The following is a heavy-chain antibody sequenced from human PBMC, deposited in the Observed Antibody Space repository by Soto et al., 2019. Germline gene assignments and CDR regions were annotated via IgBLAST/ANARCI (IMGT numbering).Heavy chain of an antibody. V-gene: IGHV4-39*01. CDR1: GGSISSSSYY. J-gene: IGHJ5*02. D-gene: IGHD1-26*01. CDR3: ATQEVGGSYVYTFDP. Sequence: SETLSLTCTVSGGSISSSSYYWGWIRQPPGKGLEWIGSIYYSGSTYYNPSLKSRVTISVDTSKNQFSLKLSSVTAADTAVYYCATQEVGGSYVYTFDPWGQRTLVTVS. CDR2: IYYSGST.